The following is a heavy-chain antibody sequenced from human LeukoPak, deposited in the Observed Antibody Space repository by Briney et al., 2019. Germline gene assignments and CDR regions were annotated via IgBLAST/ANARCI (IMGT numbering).Heavy chain of an antibody. D-gene: IGHD3-16*02. CDR1: GGSISSGGYY. CDR2: IYYSGST. J-gene: IGHJ4*02. CDR3: ARVSLSDYVWGSYRTLDY. Sequence: PSETLSLTCTVSGGSISSGGYYWSWIRQHPGKGLEWIGYIYYSGSTYYNPSLKSRVTISVDTSKNQFSLKLSSVTAADTAVYYCARVSLSDYVWGSYRTLDYWGQGTLVTVSS. V-gene: IGHV4-30-4*08.